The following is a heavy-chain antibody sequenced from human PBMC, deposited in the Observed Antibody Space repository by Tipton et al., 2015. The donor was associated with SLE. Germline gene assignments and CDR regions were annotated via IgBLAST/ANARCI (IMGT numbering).Heavy chain of an antibody. J-gene: IGHJ3*02. CDR3: ARMVTIFGVDSAAFDI. Sequence: SLRLSCAASGFTVSSNYMSWIRQAPGKGLEWVSYISSSSSYTNYADSVKGRFTISRDNAKNSLYLQMNSLRAEDTAVYYCARMVTIFGVDSAAFDIWGQGTMVTVSS. CDR2: ISSSSSYT. V-gene: IGHV3-11*06. CDR1: GFTVSSNY. D-gene: IGHD3-3*01.